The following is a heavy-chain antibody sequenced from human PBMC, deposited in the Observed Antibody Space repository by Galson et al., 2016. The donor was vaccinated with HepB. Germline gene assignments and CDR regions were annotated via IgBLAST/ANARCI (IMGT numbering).Heavy chain of an antibody. D-gene: IGHD5-18*01. CDR1: GFTFSSYA. V-gene: IGHV3-30-3*01. CDR2: ISYDGSNK. CDR3: ARDSSPRVQLWPPAYYYYYGMDV. Sequence: SLRLSCAASGFTFSSYAMHWVRQAPGKGLEWVAVISYDGSNKYYADSVKGRFTISRDNSKNTLYLQMNSLRPEDTAVYYCARDSSPRVQLWPPAYYYYYGMDVWGQGTTGTVSS. J-gene: IGHJ6*02.